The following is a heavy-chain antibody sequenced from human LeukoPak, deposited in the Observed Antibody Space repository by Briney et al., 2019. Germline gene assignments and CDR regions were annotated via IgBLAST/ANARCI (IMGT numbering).Heavy chain of an antibody. D-gene: IGHD2-15*01. CDR2: IWYDGNNK. Sequence: PGGSLRLSCAASGFTFSNYGMHWVRQAPGKGLEWVAVIWYDGNNKYYADSVKGRFTISGDNSKNTLYLQMNSLRAEDTAVYYCARRPTGSGRFDYWGQGTMVTVSS. CDR1: GFTFSNYG. J-gene: IGHJ4*02. V-gene: IGHV3-33*01. CDR3: ARRPTGSGRFDY.